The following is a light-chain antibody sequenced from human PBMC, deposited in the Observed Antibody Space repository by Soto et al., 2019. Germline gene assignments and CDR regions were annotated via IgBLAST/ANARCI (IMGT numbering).Light chain of an antibody. Sequence: DIQMTQSPSSLSASVGDRVTITCQASQDISNYLNWYQQKPGKAPKLLIYDASNLETGVPSRFSGSRSGTDFTFIISHLHPEDIATYYCQHYYNLPSITFGQGTRLEIK. J-gene: IGKJ5*01. CDR2: DAS. V-gene: IGKV1-33*01. CDR3: QHYYNLPSIT. CDR1: QDISNY.